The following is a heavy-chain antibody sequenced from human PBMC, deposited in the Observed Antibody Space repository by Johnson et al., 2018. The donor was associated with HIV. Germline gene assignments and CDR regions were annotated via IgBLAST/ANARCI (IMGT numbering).Heavy chain of an antibody. CDR1: GFTFSNAW. V-gene: IGHV3-15*02. D-gene: IGHD1-26*01. J-gene: IGHJ3*02. CDR2: IKSETDGGTT. Sequence: VQLVESGGALVKPGGSLRLSCVASGFTFSNAWLSWVSQAAGEGLEWVGRIKSETDGGTTDYAAPVNGRFTISRDDSKNTLSLQMNSLKTEDTAVYYCTTRRVVGATPTPDDAFDIWGQGTMVTVYS. CDR3: TTRRVVGATPTPDDAFDI.